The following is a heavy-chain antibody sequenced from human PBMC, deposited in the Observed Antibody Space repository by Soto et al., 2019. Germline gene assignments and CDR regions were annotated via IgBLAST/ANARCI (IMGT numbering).Heavy chain of an antibody. V-gene: IGHV3-15*07. D-gene: IGHD3-3*01. CDR1: GFTFSNAW. CDR2: IKSKTDGGTT. Sequence: EVQLVESGGGLVKPGGSLRLSCAASGFTFSNAWMNWVRQAPGKGLEWVGRIKSKTDGGTTDYAAPVKGRSTISRDDSKNTLYLQMNSLKTEDTAVYYCTTDNFLYDFWSGYYILLGDYWGQGTLVTVSS. CDR3: TTDNFLYDFWSGYYILLGDY. J-gene: IGHJ4*02.